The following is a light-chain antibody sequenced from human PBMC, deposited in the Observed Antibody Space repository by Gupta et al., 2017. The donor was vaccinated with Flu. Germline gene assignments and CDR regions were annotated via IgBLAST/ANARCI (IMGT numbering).Light chain of an antibody. Sequence: GNNIGSKSVHWYQQRPGQAPVLVVYDDTDRPSGIPARFSGSNSGDTATLTIVRVEAGDDADYYCQVWDSSSDHPVVFGGGTNLAVL. V-gene: IGLV3-21*02. CDR1: NIGSKS. J-gene: IGLJ2*01. CDR3: QVWDSSSDHPVV. CDR2: DDT.